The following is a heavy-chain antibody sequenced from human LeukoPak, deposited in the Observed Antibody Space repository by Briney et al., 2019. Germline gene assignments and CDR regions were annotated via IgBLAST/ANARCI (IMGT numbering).Heavy chain of an antibody. CDR1: GGSISSYY. D-gene: IGHD1-1*01. CDR2: IYYSGST. Sequence: SETLSLTCTVSGGSISSYYWSWIRQPPGKGLEWIGYIYYSGSTNYNPPLKSRVTISVDTSKNQFSLKLSSVTAADTAVYYCARDLLDAGVDYWGQGTLVTVSS. V-gene: IGHV4-59*01. J-gene: IGHJ4*02. CDR3: ARDLLDAGVDY.